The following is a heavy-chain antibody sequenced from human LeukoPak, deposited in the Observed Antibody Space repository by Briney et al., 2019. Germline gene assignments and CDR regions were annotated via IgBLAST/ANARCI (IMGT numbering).Heavy chain of an antibody. CDR3: ARNER. V-gene: IGHV3-7*01. Sequence: WGSLRLSCAASGFTFSIYWLSWVRQAAGKGLEWVANIKGDGTESDYADSVKGRFTISRDNARNFLYLEMNNLRVEDTALYYCARNERWGQGTLVTVSP. D-gene: IGHD1-1*01. CDR1: GFTFSIYW. J-gene: IGHJ4*02. CDR2: IKGDGTES.